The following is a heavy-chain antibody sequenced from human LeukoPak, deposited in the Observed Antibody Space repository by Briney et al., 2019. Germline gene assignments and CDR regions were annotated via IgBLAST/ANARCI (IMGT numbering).Heavy chain of an antibody. CDR2: MNPNSGNT. J-gene: IGHJ4*02. D-gene: IGHD5-18*01. CDR1: GYTFTSYD. V-gene: IGHV1-8*01. CDR3: AREGELDTAMVTAFDY. Sequence: PLASVKVSCKASGYTFTSYDINWVRQATGQGLEWMGWMNPNSGNTGYAQKFQGRVTMTEDTSTDTAYMELSSLRSEDTAVYYCAREGELDTAMVTAFDYWGQGTLVTVSS.